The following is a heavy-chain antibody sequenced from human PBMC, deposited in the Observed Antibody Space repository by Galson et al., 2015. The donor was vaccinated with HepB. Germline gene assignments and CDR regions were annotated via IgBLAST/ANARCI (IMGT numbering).Heavy chain of an antibody. J-gene: IGHJ6*02. D-gene: IGHD3-10*01. Sequence: SLRHSCAASGVTFSSYAMSWVRQAPGKGLEWVSAISGSGGSTYYADSVKGRFTISRDNSKSTLYLQMNSLRAEDTAVYYCAKEIVTMVRGVATIYYYYGMDVWGQGTTVTVSS. CDR3: AKEIVTMVRGVATIYYYYGMDV. CDR2: ISGSGGST. CDR1: GVTFSSYA. V-gene: IGHV3-23*01.